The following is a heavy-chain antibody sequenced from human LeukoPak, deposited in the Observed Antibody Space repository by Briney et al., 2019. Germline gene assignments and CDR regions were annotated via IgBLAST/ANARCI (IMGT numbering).Heavy chain of an antibody. Sequence: GGSLRLSCAASGFTFSDYYMSWIRQAPGKGLEWVSYISSSGSTIYYAGSVKGRFTISRDNAKNSLYLQMNSLRAEDTAVYYCARDPGHYDFWSGYSDYWGQGTLVTVSS. CDR2: ISSSGSTI. CDR3: ARDPGHYDFWSGYSDY. D-gene: IGHD3-3*01. V-gene: IGHV3-11*04. CDR1: GFTFSDYY. J-gene: IGHJ4*02.